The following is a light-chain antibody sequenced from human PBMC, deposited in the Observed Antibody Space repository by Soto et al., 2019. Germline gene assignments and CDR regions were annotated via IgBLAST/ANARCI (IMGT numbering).Light chain of an antibody. J-gene: IGLJ3*02. CDR1: SGYVSYI. CDR2: LEGTGRY. Sequence: QPVLTQSSSASASLGSSVKLTCTLNSGYVSYIVAWHQLKPGKAPRYLMKLEGTGRYNKGSGVPDRFSGSSSGPDRYLIISNLQSEDEADCYCETWANNVWVFGGGTKLTVL. CDR3: ETWANNVWV. V-gene: IGLV4-60*03.